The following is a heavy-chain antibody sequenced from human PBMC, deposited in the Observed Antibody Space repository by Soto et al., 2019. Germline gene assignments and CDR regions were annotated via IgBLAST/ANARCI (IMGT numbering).Heavy chain of an antibody. Sequence: QVQLVQSGAEVKKPGASVKVSCKASGYTFTSYDINWVRQATGQGLEWMGWMNPNSGNTGYAQKFHGRVTMTRNTPISTAYMGLRSLRCADPAVFYCGGSPNDSGDRHWGQGALVTFAS. CDR3: GGSPNDSGDRH. J-gene: IGHJ4*02. CDR1: GYTFTSYD. CDR2: MNPNSGNT. D-gene: IGHD4-17*01. V-gene: IGHV1-8*01.